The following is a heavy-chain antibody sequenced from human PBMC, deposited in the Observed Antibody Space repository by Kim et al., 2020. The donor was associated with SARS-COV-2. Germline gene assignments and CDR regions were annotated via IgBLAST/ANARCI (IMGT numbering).Heavy chain of an antibody. V-gene: IGHV4-39*01. J-gene: IGHJ4*02. Sequence: STHSTPPLKSRATIPVATSKNPFSLKLSSVTAADTAVYYCARSGPPFYFDYWGQGTLVTGSS. D-gene: IGHD3-10*01. CDR3: ARSGPPFYFDY. CDR2: ST.